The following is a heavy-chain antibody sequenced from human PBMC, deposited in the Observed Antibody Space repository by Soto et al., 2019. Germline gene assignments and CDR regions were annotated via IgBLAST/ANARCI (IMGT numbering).Heavy chain of an antibody. Sequence: QVQLVQSGAEVKKPGSSVKVSCKASGGTISRNAINWVRQAPGQGLEWMGGIIPLFGTTNYAQNFQGRVTITADESTNTAYMELSSLRSEDTAVYYCARDGAVTVTTSYFDYWGQGTLVSVSS. V-gene: IGHV1-69*12. CDR3: ARDGAVTVTTSYFDY. CDR1: GGTISRNA. CDR2: IIPLFGTT. J-gene: IGHJ4*02. D-gene: IGHD4-17*01.